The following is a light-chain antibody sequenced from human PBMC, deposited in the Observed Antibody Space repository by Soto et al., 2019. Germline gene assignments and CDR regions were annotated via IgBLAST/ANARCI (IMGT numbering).Light chain of an antibody. V-gene: IGKV1-39*01. Sequence: DIHMTQSPSSLSASVGYRVTITCGASQSISSYLNWYQQKPGKAPKLLIYAASSLQSGVPSRFSGSGSGTDFTLTISSLQPEDFETYYCQQSYSNPPTFGQGTKVDIK. CDR3: QQSYSNPPT. CDR1: QSISSY. CDR2: AAS. J-gene: IGKJ1*01.